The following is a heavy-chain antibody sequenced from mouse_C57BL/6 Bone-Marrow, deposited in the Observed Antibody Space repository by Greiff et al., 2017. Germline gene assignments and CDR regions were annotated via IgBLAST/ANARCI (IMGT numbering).Heavy chain of an antibody. D-gene: IGHD1-1*01. J-gene: IGHJ2*01. V-gene: IGHV1-4*01. CDR3: AREGVLRSYFDY. CDR2: INPSSGYT. Sequence: QVQLQQSGAELARPGASVKMSCKASGYTFTSYTMHWVNQRPGQGLEWIGYINPSSGYTKYNQKFKDKATLTADKSSSTAYMQLSSLTSEDSAVYYCAREGVLRSYFDYWGQGTTLTVSS. CDR1: GYTFTSYT.